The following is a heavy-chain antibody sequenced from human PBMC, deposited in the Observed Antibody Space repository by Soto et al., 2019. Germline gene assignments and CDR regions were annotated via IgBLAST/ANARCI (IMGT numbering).Heavy chain of an antibody. Sequence: QVQLQESGPGLVKPSQTLSLTCTVSGGSISSGSYYWSWIRQHPGKGLEWIGYIYYSGSTYYNPSLNTRVTISVDPPKNQFSLKLSSVTAAATAVYYCARVCGGDCHYGMDVWGQGTTVTVSS. J-gene: IGHJ6*02. V-gene: IGHV4-31*03. D-gene: IGHD2-21*02. CDR2: IYYSGST. CDR3: ARVCGGDCHYGMDV. CDR1: GGSISSGSYY.